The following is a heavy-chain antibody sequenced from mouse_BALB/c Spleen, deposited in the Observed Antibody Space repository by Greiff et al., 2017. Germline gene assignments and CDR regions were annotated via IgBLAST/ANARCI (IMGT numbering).Heavy chain of an antibody. V-gene: IGHV1-80*01. CDR1: GYAFSSYW. CDR3: AGSAVGGGFDY. Sequence: QVQLQQSGAELVRPGSSVKISCKASGYAFSSYWMNWVKQRPGQGLEWIGQIYPGDGDTNYNGKFKGKATLTADKSSSTAYMQLSSLTSEDSAVYVCAGSAVGGGFDYWGQGTTLTVSS. D-gene: IGHD1-1*01. CDR2: IYPGDGDT. J-gene: IGHJ2*01.